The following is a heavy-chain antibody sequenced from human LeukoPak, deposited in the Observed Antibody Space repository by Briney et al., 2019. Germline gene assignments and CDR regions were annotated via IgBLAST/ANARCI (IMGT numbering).Heavy chain of an antibody. CDR1: GFTFSSYW. J-gene: IGHJ4*02. Sequence: GGSLRLSCAASGFTFSSYWMSWVRQAPGKGLEWVANIKQDGSEKYYVDSVKGRFTISRDNAKNSLYLQMNSLRAEDTAVYYCARKSDDYGDYVDYWGQGTLVTVSS. D-gene: IGHD4-17*01. CDR2: IKQDGSEK. V-gene: IGHV3-7*01. CDR3: ARKSDDYGDYVDY.